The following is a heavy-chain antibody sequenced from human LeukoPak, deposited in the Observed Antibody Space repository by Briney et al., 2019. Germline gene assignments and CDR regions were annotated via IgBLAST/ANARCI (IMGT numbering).Heavy chain of an antibody. CDR1: GFTFSSYG. J-gene: IGHJ6*04. CDR2: IYSGGST. Sequence: GGSLRLSCAASGFTFSSYGMSWVRQAPGKGLEWVSVIYSGGSTYYADSVKGRFTISRDNSKNTLYLQMNSLSAEDTAVYYCATNYYGSGSYLFPMDVWGKGTTVTISS. CDR3: ATNYYGSGSYLFPMDV. D-gene: IGHD3-10*01. V-gene: IGHV3-53*01.